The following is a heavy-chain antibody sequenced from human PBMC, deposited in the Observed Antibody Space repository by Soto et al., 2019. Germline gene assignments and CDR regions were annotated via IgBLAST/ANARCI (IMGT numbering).Heavy chain of an antibody. CDR2: IYPGDSDT. J-gene: IGHJ4*02. D-gene: IGHD1-26*01. Sequence: RGESLKISCKGSGYTFTNYWIGWVRQMPGKGLEWMGIIYPGDSDTRYSPSFQGQVTISADKSISTAYLQWSSLKASDTATYYCARLSVEKWEVQGRGFDYWGQGTLVTVS. V-gene: IGHV5-51*01. CDR1: GYTFTNYW. CDR3: ARLSVEKWEVQGRGFDY.